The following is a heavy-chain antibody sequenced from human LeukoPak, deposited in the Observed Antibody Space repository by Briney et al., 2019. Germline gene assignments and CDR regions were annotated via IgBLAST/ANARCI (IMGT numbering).Heavy chain of an antibody. CDR1: GGSISSSKYY. D-gene: IGHD2-2*01. CDR3: ASRPPDIVVVPAAKYGMDV. J-gene: IGHJ6*02. Sequence: SETLSLTCTVSGGSISSSKYYWGWIRQPPGKGLEYIGEINHSGSTNYNPSLKSRVTISVDTSKNQFSLKLSSVTAADTAVYYCASRPPDIVVVPAAKYGMDVWGQGTTVTVSS. CDR2: INHSGST. V-gene: IGHV4-39*07.